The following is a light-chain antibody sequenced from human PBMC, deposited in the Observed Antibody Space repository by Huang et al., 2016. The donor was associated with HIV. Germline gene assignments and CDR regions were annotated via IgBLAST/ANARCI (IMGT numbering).Light chain of an antibody. V-gene: IGKV1-27*01. CDR1: QGISNS. CDR3: QKYDSAPLT. J-gene: IGKJ4*01. CDR2: AAS. Sequence: DIQMTQSPSSLSASVGDRVPITCRAGQGISNSLAWYQQKPGKVPRLLIFAASTLQSGVPSRFSGSRSGRDFSLTIGSLQPEDVATYYCQKYDSAPLTFGGGTKVEI.